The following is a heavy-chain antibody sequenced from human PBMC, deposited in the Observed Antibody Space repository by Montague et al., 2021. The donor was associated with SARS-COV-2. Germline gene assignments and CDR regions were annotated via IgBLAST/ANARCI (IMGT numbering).Heavy chain of an antibody. J-gene: IGHJ4*02. D-gene: IGHD1-26*01. CDR2: ISYDGSNK. CDR3: AKGVGLRNFFDY. Sequence: SLRLSCAASGFTFSSYDMHWVRQAPGKGLEWVAVISYDGSNKYYADSVKGRFTISRDNSKNTLYLQMNSLRAEDTAVYYCAKGVGLRNFFDYWGQGTLVTASS. CDR1: GFTFSSYD. V-gene: IGHV3-30*18.